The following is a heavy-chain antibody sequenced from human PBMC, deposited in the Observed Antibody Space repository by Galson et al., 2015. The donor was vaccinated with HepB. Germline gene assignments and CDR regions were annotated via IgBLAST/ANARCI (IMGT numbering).Heavy chain of an antibody. Sequence: TLSLTCAVSGGSISSGGYAWSWTRQPPGKGLEWIGYIYYSGSTYYNPSLKSRVTISVDPSKNQFSLKLRSVTAADTAVYYCARGTPNVIVATTYFDYWGQGTLVTVSP. D-gene: IGHD5-12*01. CDR1: GGSISSGGYA. CDR3: ARGTPNVIVATTYFDY. J-gene: IGHJ4*02. CDR2: IYYSGST. V-gene: IGHV4-30-4*07.